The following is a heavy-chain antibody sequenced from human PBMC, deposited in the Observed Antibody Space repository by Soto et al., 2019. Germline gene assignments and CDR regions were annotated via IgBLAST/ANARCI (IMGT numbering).Heavy chain of an antibody. CDR3: ARGVLY. CDR1: GGSISSGGYF. V-gene: IGHV4-31*03. CDR2: IFYSGTT. Sequence: QVQLQESGPGLVKPSQTLSLTCTVSGGSISSGGYFWSWIRQPPGKGLEWIGNIFYSGTTYYNPSPKSRGTISVDTSKNQFSLKLSSVTAADTAVYFCARGVLYWGQGTLVTVSS. D-gene: IGHD1-1*01. J-gene: IGHJ4*02.